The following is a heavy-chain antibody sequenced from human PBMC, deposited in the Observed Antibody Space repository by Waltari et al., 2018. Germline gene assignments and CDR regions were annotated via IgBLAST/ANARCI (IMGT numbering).Heavy chain of an antibody. J-gene: IGHJ4*02. D-gene: IGHD4-17*01. CDR3: AREPYGDYGTGLDY. CDR2: IYYSGST. V-gene: IGHV4-39*02. CDR1: GCSISSSSYS. Sequence: QLQLQESGPGLVKPSETLSLTCTVPGCSISSSSYSWGWVRQPPGKGLEWIGSIYYSGSTYYNPSLKSRVTISVDTSKNQFSLKLSSVTAADTAVYYCAREPYGDYGTGLDYWGQGTLVTVSS.